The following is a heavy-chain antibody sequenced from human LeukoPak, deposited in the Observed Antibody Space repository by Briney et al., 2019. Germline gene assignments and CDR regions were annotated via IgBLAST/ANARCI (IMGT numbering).Heavy chain of an antibody. CDR3: AKGRQYYYGSGSYYNDYFDY. V-gene: IGHV3-23*01. D-gene: IGHD3-10*01. CDR2: ISGSGGST. CDR1: GFTFSSYA. J-gene: IGHJ4*02. Sequence: GSLRLSCAASGFTFSSYAMAWVRQAPGKGLEWVSAISGSGGSTYYADSVKGRFTISRDNSKNTLYLQMNSLRAEDTAVYYCAKGRQYYYGSGSYYNDYFDYWGQGTLVTVSS.